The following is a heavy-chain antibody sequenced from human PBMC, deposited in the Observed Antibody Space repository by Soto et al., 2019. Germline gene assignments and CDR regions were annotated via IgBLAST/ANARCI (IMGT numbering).Heavy chain of an antibody. D-gene: IGHD4-17*01. CDR2: INAGNGNT. CDR1: GYTFIAYA. CDR3: ARAAARRGYGDGGDDAFDI. J-gene: IGHJ3*02. V-gene: IGHV1-3*01. Sequence: QVQVVQSGAEVKKPGASVKVSCKASGYTFIAYAMRWVRQAPGQRPEWMGWINAGNGNTKYSQKFRGRVTITRDTSASTAYMELSSLTSEDTAVYYCARAAARRGYGDGGDDAFDIWGRGTMVAVSS.